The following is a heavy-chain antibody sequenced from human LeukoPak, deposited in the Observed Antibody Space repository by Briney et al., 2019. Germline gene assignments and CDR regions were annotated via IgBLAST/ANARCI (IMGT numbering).Heavy chain of an antibody. CDR1: GFTFSSYA. V-gene: IGHV3-23*01. CDR2: ISGSGGST. Sequence: TGGSLRLSCAVSGFTFSSYALHWVRQAPGKGLEWVSAISGSGGSTYYADSVKGRFTISRDNSKNTLYLQMNSLRAEDTAVYYCAKALAAAAPAFYGMDVWGKGTTVTVSS. D-gene: IGHD6-13*01. CDR3: AKALAAAAPAFYGMDV. J-gene: IGHJ6*04.